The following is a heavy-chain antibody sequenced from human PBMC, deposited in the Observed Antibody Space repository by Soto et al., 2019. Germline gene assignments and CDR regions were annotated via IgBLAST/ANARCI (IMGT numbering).Heavy chain of an antibody. Sequence: GGSLRLSCAASGFTFSNAWMSWVRQAPGKGLEWVGQIKSNTNGGTTHYAAPVKDRFTISRYDSENTLYLQMNSLKTEDTAVYYCNTKTTYCSGGFCYGVDVCGQGTTVTVSS. CDR2: IKSNTNGGTT. D-gene: IGHD2-15*01. J-gene: IGHJ6*02. CDR3: NTKTTYCSGGFCYGVDV. CDR1: GFTFSNAW. V-gene: IGHV3-15*01.